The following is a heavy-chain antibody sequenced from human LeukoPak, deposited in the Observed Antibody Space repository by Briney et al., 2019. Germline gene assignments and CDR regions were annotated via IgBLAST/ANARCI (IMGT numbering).Heavy chain of an antibody. CDR2: IIPIFGTA. D-gene: IGHD2-2*01. CDR3: AVGYCSSTSCYAGYYYYMDV. V-gene: IGHV1-69*13. J-gene: IGHJ6*03. Sequence: SVKVSCKASGGTFSSYAISWVRQAPGQGLEWLGGIIPIFGTANYAQKVQGRVTITADESTSTAYMELSSLRSEDTAVYYCAVGYCSSTSCYAGYYYYMDVWGKGTTVTISS. CDR1: GGTFSSYA.